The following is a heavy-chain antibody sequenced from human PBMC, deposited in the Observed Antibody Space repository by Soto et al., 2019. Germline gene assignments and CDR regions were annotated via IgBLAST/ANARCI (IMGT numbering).Heavy chain of an antibody. D-gene: IGHD3-16*01. Sequence: QVVQSGAEVKKPGSSVKVSCKASGGTFNRQAFSWVRQAPGQGLEWMGGFIPIFGTTDYSQKFQGRVTITPDEASRTAYMALISRRSDDTPVYYCARVGSYMFEGGEWFDPWGQGTLVTVSS. CDR3: ARVGSYMFEGGEWFDP. CDR1: GGTFNRQA. J-gene: IGHJ5*02. CDR2: FIPIFGTT. V-gene: IGHV1-69*05.